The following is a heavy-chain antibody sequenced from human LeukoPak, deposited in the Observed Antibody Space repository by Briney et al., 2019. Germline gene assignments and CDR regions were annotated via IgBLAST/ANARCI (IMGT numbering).Heavy chain of an antibody. D-gene: IGHD3-22*01. V-gene: IGHV4-59*08. CDR1: GGSISSYY. CDR3: ARQNSYYYDSSGYYDY. J-gene: IGHJ4*02. Sequence: SETLSLTCTVSGGSISSYYWSCIRQPPGKGLEWIGYIYYSGSTNYNPSLKSRVTISVDTSKNQFSLKLSSVTAADTAVYYCARQNSYYYDSSGYYDYWGQGTLVTVSS. CDR2: IYYSGST.